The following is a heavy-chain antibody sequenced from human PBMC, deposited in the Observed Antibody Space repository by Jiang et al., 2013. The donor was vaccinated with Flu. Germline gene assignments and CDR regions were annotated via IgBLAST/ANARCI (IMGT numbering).Heavy chain of an antibody. V-gene: IGHV4-59*09. J-gene: IGHJ4*02. D-gene: IGHD3-22*01. Sequence: SLKSRVTISVDTSKNQXSLKLSSVTAADTAVYYCARGTMIVATKWGQGTLVTVSS. CDR3: ARGTMIVATK.